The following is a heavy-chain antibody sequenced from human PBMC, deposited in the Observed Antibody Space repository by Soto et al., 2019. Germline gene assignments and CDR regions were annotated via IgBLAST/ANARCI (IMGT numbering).Heavy chain of an antibody. V-gene: IGHV1-18*01. D-gene: IGHD4-17*01. CDR2: ISAYNGNT. Sequence: QVQLVQSGAEVKKPGASVKVSCKASGYTFTSYGISWVRQAPGQGLEWMGWISAYNGNTNYAQKLQGRVTMTTDTSTSTAYMELRSLRSDDTAVYYCARDSLTYGDYVWDWFDPWGQGALVTVSS. CDR1: GYTFTSYG. J-gene: IGHJ5*02. CDR3: ARDSLTYGDYVWDWFDP.